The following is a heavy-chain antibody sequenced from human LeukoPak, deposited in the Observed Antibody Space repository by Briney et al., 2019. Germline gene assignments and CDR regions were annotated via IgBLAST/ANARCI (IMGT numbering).Heavy chain of an antibody. CDR1: GFTFSSYA. V-gene: IGHV3-23*01. J-gene: IGHJ4*02. CDR3: AKKVGLVSAPLYYFDV. CDR2: ISGPAGSW. Sequence: PGGSLRLSCAASGFTFSSYAMSWVRQAPGKGLEWVSAISGPAGSWDYADSVKGRFTTSRDNSKNTLFLQMNSLRAEDTAIYYCAKKVGLVSAPLYYFDVWGQGTLVTVSS. D-gene: IGHD5/OR15-5a*01.